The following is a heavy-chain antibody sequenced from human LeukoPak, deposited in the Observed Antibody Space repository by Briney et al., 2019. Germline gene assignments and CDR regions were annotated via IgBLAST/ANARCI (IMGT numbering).Heavy chain of an antibody. CDR2: ISGSSGST. Sequence: GGSLRLSCAASGFTFSSYAMSWVRQAPGKGLEWVSAISGSSGSTYYADSVKGRFTISRDNSKNTLYLQMNSLRAEDTAVYYCATRPDATYYYDGLGAFDIWGQGTMVTVSS. V-gene: IGHV3-23*01. J-gene: IGHJ3*02. CDR3: ATRPDATYYYDGLGAFDI. D-gene: IGHD3-22*01. CDR1: GFTFSSYA.